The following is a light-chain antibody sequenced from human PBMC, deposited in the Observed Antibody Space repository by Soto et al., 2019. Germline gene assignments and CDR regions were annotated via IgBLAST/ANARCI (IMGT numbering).Light chain of an antibody. CDR1: QIVTGT. Sequence: ELGMTQSPGTLSLSPGERATFSCGASQIVTGTLAWYQQKPGQAPRLLIYGPSTRATGIPARFSGSGSGTEFTLTISSLQSEDFAVYYCQQYNNWPRTFGQGTKVEVK. J-gene: IGKJ1*01. CDR2: GPS. CDR3: QQYNNWPRT. V-gene: IGKV3-15*01.